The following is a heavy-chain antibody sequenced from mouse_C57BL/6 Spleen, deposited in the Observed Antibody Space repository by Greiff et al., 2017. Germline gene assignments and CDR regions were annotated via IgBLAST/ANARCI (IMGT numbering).Heavy chain of an antibody. CDR1: GFNIKDYY. J-gene: IGHJ4*01. CDR2: IDPEDGET. CDR3: AWGVTTLYYYAMDY. Sequence: EVKLQESGAELVKPGASVKLSCTASGFNIKDYYMHWVKQRTEQGLEWIGRIDPEDGETKYAPKFQGKATITADTSSNTAYLQLSILTSEDTAVYYCAWGVTTLYYYAMDYWGQGTSVTVSS. V-gene: IGHV14-2*01. D-gene: IGHD2-1*01.